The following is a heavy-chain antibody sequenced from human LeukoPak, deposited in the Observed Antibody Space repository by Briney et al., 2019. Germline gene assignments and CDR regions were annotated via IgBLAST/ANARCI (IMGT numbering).Heavy chain of an antibody. CDR1: GYSISSGYY. Sequence: SETLSLTCAVSGYSISSGYYWGWIRQPPGKGLEWIGSIYHSGSTYYNPSLKSRVTISVDTSKNQFSLKLSSVTAADTAVYYCARSNPSVDYGDYAFDYWGQGTLVTVSS. CDR3: ARSNPSVDYGDYAFDY. J-gene: IGHJ4*02. D-gene: IGHD4-17*01. CDR2: IYHSGST. V-gene: IGHV4-38-2*01.